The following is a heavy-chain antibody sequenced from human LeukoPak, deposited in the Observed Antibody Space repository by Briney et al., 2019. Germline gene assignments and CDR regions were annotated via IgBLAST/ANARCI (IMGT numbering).Heavy chain of an antibody. CDR2: IWYDGSNK. CDR1: GFTFSSYG. CDR3: ARDLGLGYYDSSSFFDY. V-gene: IGHV3-33*01. D-gene: IGHD3-22*01. Sequence: GGSLRLSCEASGFTFSSYGMHWVRQAPGKGLEWVAVIWYDGSNKYYADSVKGRFTISRDNSKNTLYLQMNSLRAEDTAVYYCARDLGLGYYDSSSFFDYWGQGTLVTVSS. J-gene: IGHJ4*02.